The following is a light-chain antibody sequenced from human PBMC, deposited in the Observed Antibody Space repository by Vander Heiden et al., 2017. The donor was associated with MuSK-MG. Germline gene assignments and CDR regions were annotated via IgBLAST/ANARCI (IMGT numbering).Light chain of an antibody. CDR1: QSVLYSSNNKNY. J-gene: IGKJ1*01. CDR3: QQYYSTPRT. CDR2: WAS. Sequence: DIVITQSPDSLAGFLGERATINCKSSQSVLYSSNNKNYLAWYQQKPGQPPKLLIYWASTRESGVPDRFSGSGSGTDFTLTISSLQAEDVAVYYCQQYYSTPRTFGQGTKVEIK. V-gene: IGKV4-1*01.